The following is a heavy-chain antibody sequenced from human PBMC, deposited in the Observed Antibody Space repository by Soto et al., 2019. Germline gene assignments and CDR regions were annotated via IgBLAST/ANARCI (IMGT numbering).Heavy chain of an antibody. CDR1: GFTFGTYA. CDR3: AREGRDDRYFDL. J-gene: IGHJ2*01. V-gene: IGHV3-23*01. D-gene: IGHD1-1*01. Sequence: EVQLLESGGGVVQPGGSLRLSCAASGFTFGTYAMSWVRQAPGKGPEWISVISGTGDSTYYADSVKGRFTISRDNSKNTLCLQMNSLRAEDAAVYYCAREGRDDRYFDLWGRGTLVSVSS. CDR2: ISGTGDST.